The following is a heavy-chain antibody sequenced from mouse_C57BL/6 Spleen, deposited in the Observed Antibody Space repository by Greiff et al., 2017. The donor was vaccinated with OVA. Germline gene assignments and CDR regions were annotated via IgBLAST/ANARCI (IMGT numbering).Heavy chain of an antibody. CDR2: IDPANGNT. J-gene: IGHJ2*01. Sequence: EVMLVESVAELVRPGASVKLSCTASGFNIKNTYMHWVKQRPEQGLEWIGRIDPANGNTKYAPKFQGKATITADTSSNTAYLQLSSLTSEDTAIYYCAPLNYYGSSYDYWGQGTTLTVSS. V-gene: IGHV14-3*01. CDR1: GFNIKNTY. D-gene: IGHD1-1*01. CDR3: APLNYYGSSYDY.